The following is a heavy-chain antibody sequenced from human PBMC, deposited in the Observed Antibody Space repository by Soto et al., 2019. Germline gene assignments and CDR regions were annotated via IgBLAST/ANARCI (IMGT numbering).Heavy chain of an antibody. CDR2: NSQTGEVT. Sequence: GGSLRPFCSVSWFPFCTHTMKWVRQPPGKGLEWGSGNSQTGEVTYYADSVKVRFTISRDNSKNFLFLQMNILRVEDTAVYYCAKVLHSYGSNQGYCSGGSCYLINYWGQGTLVTVSS. CDR3: AKVLHSYGSNQGYCSGGSCYLINY. CDR1: WFPFCTHT. J-gene: IGHJ4*02. D-gene: IGHD2-15*01. V-gene: IGHV3-23*01.